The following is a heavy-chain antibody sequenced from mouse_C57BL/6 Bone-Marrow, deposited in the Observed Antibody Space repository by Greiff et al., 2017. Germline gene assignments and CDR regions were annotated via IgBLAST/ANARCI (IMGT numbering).Heavy chain of an antibody. D-gene: IGHD2-2*01. J-gene: IGHJ3*01. CDR2: IYPGSGST. V-gene: IGHV1-55*01. CDR1: GYTFTSYW. CDR3: ARVSFYYGFTWFAY. Sequence: QVQLQQPGAELVKPGASVKMSCKASGYTFTSYWITWVKQRPGQGLEWIGDIYPGSGSTNYNEKFKSKATLTVDTSSSTAYMQLSSLTSEDSAVYDCARVSFYYGFTWFAYWGQGTLVTVSA.